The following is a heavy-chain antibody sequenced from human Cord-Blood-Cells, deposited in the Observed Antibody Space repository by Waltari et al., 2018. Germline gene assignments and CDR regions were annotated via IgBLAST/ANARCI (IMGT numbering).Heavy chain of an antibody. V-gene: IGHV1-8*03. J-gene: IGHJ6*03. D-gene: IGHD6-13*01. Sequence: QVQLVQSGAEVKKPGASVKVSCKASGYTFTSYDINWVRQATGHGLEWMGWMNPNSGNTGYAQKFQGRVTITRNTSISTAYMELSSLRSEDTAVYYCARGPMQQLARLYYYYYYMDVWGKGTTVTVSS. CDR1: GYTFTSYD. CDR2: MNPNSGNT. CDR3: ARGPMQQLARLYYYYYYMDV.